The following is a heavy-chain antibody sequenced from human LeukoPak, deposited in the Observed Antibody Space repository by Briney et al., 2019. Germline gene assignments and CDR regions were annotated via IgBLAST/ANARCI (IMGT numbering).Heavy chain of an antibody. D-gene: IGHD3-10*01. V-gene: IGHV3-23*01. CDR2: ISGSGGTK. CDR1: GFTFSSYA. Sequence: GGSLRLSCAASGFTFSSYAMSWVRQAPGKGLEWVSAISGSGGTKYYADSVNGRFTISRDNFKNTLYLQMNSLTAEDTALYYCAQVMGVRGAPSDYWGQGTLVTVSS. CDR3: AQVMGVRGAPSDY. J-gene: IGHJ4*02.